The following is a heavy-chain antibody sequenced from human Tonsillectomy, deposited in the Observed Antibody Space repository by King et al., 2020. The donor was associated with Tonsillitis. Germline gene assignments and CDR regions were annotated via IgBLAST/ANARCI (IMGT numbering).Heavy chain of an antibody. Sequence: VQLQESGPGLVKPSQTLSLTCTVSGGSISSCSYYWSWIRQPAGKGLEWIGRIYTSGSTHYNPSLKSRVTISGDTSKNPVSLMLSSVTAADTAVYYCARETCSGGSCYSDYWGQGTLVTVSS. CDR1: GGSISSCSYY. D-gene: IGHD2-15*01. CDR2: IYTSGST. CDR3: ARETCSGGSCYSDY. V-gene: IGHV4-61*02. J-gene: IGHJ4*02.